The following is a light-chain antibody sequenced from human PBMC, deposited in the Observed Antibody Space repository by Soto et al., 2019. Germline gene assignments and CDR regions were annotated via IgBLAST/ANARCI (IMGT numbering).Light chain of an antibody. J-gene: IGKJ1*01. Sequence: DIQLTQSPSSLSASVGDRVTISCRTSQSIDIYLIWYQQKAGKPPKLLTYAASSLQSGVPSRFSGSGSGTNFTLTISNLQPEDFATYYCQQSYNTPRTFGQGTKVEIK. CDR3: QQSYNTPRT. CDR2: AAS. CDR1: QSIDIY. V-gene: IGKV1-39*01.